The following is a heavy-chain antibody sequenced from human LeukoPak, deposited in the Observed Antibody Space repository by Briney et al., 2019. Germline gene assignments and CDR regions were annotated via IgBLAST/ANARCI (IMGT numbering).Heavy chain of an antibody. D-gene: IGHD3-10*02. Sequence: SETLSLTCAVYGGSFSGYYWSWIRQPPGKGLEWIGELNHSGSTNDNPSLKSRVTISVDTSKNQFSMKLSSVTAAHAAVYYCARDSQDSYVYYMVVWGKGTTVTVSS. J-gene: IGHJ6*03. CDR1: GGSFSGYY. CDR2: LNHSGST. CDR3: ARDSQDSYVYYMVV. V-gene: IGHV4-34*01.